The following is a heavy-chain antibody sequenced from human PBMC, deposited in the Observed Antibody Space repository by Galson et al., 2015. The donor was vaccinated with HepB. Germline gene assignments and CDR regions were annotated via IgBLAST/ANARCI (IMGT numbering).Heavy chain of an antibody. D-gene: IGHD5-18*01. Sequence: SETLSLTCTVSGGSISSYYWSWIRQPAGKGLEWIGRIYTSGSTNYNPSLKSRVTMSVDTSKNQFSLKLSSVTAADTAVYYCARDSRTWRGYSYGHPRMNADAFDIWGQGTMVTVSS. CDR2: IYTSGST. J-gene: IGHJ3*02. CDR3: ARDSRTWRGYSYGHPRMNADAFDI. V-gene: IGHV4-4*07. CDR1: GGSISSYY.